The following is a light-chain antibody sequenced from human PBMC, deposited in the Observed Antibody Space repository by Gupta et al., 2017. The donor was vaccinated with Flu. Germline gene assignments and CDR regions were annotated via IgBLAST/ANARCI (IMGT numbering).Light chain of an antibody. V-gene: IGLV2-14*03. Sequence: SVSGSPGQSITFSCTGTSSDVGAYNYVSWYQQHPGNAPKLMIFDVTTRPSVVSTRFAGSKSGNTSSLTISRRQTEDEADYYCSSYTTSSTRVFGGGTKLTVL. CDR1: SSDVGAYNY. CDR3: SSYTTSSTRV. J-gene: IGLJ3*02. CDR2: DVT.